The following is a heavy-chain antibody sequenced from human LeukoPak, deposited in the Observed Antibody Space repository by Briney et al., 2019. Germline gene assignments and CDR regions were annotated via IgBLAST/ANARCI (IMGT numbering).Heavy chain of an antibody. J-gene: IGHJ4*02. CDR1: GFTFSSYG. V-gene: IGHV3-30*02. D-gene: IGHD3-16*02. CDR2: IRYDGSNK. CDR3: AKEVLKEFSPTYYFDY. Sequence: PGGSLRLSCAASGFTFSSYGIHWVRQAPGKGLEWVAFIRYDGSNKYYADSVKGRFTISRDNSKNTLYLQMNSLRAEDTAVYYCAKEVLKEFSPTYYFDYWGQGTLVTVSS.